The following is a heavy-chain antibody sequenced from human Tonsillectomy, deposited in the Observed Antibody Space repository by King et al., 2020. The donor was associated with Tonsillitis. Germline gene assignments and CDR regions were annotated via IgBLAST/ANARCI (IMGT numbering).Heavy chain of an antibody. CDR2: INHSGST. CDR3: ARGLFPYYYYMDV. J-gene: IGHJ6*03. CDR1: GGSFSGYY. Sequence: VQLQQWGAGLLKPSETLSLTCAVYGGSFSGYYWSWIRQPPGKGLEWIGEINHSGSTNFNPSLKSRVTLSVDTSKNQFSLKLSSVTAADTAVYYCARGLFPYYYYMDVWGKGTTVTVSS. V-gene: IGHV4-34*01.